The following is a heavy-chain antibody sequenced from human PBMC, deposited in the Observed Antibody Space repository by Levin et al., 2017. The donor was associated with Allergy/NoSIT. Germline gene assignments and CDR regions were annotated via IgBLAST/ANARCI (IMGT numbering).Heavy chain of an antibody. Sequence: LSLTCAASGFTFSSYAMSWVRQAPGKGLEWVSSISAGGGTTYYADSVKGRFTISRDNSKNTLYLQMNSLRAEGTAVYYCAASPRYYFDYWGQGTLVTVSS. CDR3: AASPRYYFDY. CDR1: GFTFSSYA. V-gene: IGHV3-23*01. J-gene: IGHJ4*02. CDR2: ISAGGGTT.